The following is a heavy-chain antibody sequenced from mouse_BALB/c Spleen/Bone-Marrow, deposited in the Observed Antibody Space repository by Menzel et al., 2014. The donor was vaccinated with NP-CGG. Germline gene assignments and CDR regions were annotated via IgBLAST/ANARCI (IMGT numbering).Heavy chain of an antibody. V-gene: IGHV1S132*01. J-gene: IGHJ2*01. CDR2: IFPGIGTT. CDR3: ARGGNYGY. D-gene: IGHD2-1*01. CDR1: GYTFTNYW. Sequence: VQLVESGAELVKPGASVKLSCKTSGYTFTNYWIQWVKQRPGQGLGWIGEIFPGIGTTYYNEKFKGKATLTIDTSSSTAYIQLSSLTSEDSAVYFCARGGNYGYWGQGTTLTVSS.